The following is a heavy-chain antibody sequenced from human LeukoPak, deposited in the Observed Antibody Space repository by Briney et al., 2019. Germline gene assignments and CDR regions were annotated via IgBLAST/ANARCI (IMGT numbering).Heavy chain of an antibody. CDR1: GGSISSYY. CDR3: AKTSVGYYYYGMDV. CDR2: IYYSGST. Sequence: SETLSLTCTVSGGSISSYYWSWIRQPPGKGLEWIGYIYYSGSTNYNPSLKSRVTISVDTSKNQFPLKLSSVTAADTAVYYCAKTSVGYYYYGMDVWGQGITVTVSS. J-gene: IGHJ6*02. V-gene: IGHV4-59*01.